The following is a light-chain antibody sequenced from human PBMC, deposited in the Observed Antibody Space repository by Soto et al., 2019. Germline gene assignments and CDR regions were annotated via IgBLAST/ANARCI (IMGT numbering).Light chain of an antibody. V-gene: IGKV1-27*01. CDR2: AAS. CDR3: QNYNSAPWT. J-gene: IGKJ1*01. Sequence: DIQMTQSPSSLSASVGVRVTITCRASQGISNYLAWYQQKPEKVPKLLIYAASTFPLGVPSRFSGSGSGTYFTLIISSVHPEDVVTYCCQNYNSAPWTFGQGTKVEIK. CDR1: QGISNY.